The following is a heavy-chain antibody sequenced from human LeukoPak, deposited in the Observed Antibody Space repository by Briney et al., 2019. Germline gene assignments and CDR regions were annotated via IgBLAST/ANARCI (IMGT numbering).Heavy chain of an antibody. Sequence: KPSETLSLTCIVSGVSISSFHWSWIRQPAGKELKWVGRVHASGVTNYNPSLKSRVSMSVDTSKNQVSLKLSSVTAADTALYYCARDGYYDSRGYSYFDYWGQGILVSVSS. CDR1: GVSISSFH. CDR3: ARDGYYDSRGYSYFDY. D-gene: IGHD3-22*01. J-gene: IGHJ4*02. CDR2: VHASGVT. V-gene: IGHV4-4*07.